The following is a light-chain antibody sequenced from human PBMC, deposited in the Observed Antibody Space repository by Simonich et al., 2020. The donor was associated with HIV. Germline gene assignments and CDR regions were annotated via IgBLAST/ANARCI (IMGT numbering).Light chain of an antibody. CDR1: SSDVGGYNY. J-gene: IGLJ3*02. CDR3: SSYADSNNLL. Sequence: QSALTQPASVSGSPGQSITISCTGTSSDVGGYNYVSWYQQHPGKAPKLMIYEVNQRPSGVPDRFSGSKSGNTASLTVSGLQAEDEADYYCSSYADSNNLLFGGGTRLTVL. CDR2: EVN. V-gene: IGLV2-8*01.